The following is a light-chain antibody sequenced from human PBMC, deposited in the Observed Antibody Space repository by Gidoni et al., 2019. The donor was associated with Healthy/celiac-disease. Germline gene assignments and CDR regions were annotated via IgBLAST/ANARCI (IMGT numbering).Light chain of an antibody. J-gene: IGLJ2*01. CDR2: ENN. V-gene: IGLV1-51*02. CDR1: SSNLGNNY. Sequence: QSVLTQPPSVSAAPVQKVTISCSGSSSNLGNNYVSWYQPLPGTAPKLLIYENNKRPSGIPDRFSGSTSGTSATLGITGLQTGDEAGYYCGTWDSSLSAVVFGGGTKLTVL. CDR3: GTWDSSLSAVV.